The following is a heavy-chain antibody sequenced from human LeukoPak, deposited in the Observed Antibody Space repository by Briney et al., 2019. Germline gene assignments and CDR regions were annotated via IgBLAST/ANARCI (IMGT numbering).Heavy chain of an antibody. CDR3: ARADPAMARNWFDP. V-gene: IGHV1-2*02. CDR1: GYTCTGYY. Sequence: ASVKLSCNASGYTCTGYYMNWVRQSPGQGLGWRGWINPNIGGTNYAQKYQCRVTTTRDTSISTAYMELSRLRSDDTAVYYGARADPAMARNWFDPWGQGTLVTVSS. J-gene: IGHJ5*02. D-gene: IGHD5-18*01. CDR2: INPNIGGT.